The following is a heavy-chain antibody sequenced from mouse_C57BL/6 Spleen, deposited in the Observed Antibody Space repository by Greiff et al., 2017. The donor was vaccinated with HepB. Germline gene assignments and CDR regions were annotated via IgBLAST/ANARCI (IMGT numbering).Heavy chain of an antibody. CDR2: IYPSDSET. CDR3: ARRDWDYWYFDV. Sequence: QVQLKQPGAELVRPGSSVKLSCKASGYTFTSYWMDWVKQRPGQGLEWIGNIYPSDSETHYNQKFKDKATLTVDKSSSTAYMQLSSLTSEDSAVYYCARRDWDYWYFDVWGTGTTVTVSS. J-gene: IGHJ1*03. CDR1: GYTFTSYW. D-gene: IGHD4-1*01. V-gene: IGHV1-61*01.